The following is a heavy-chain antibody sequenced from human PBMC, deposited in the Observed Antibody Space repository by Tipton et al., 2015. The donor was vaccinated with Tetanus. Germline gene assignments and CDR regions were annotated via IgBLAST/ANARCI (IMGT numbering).Heavy chain of an antibody. CDR3: TLDADMWGARKVFDI. Sequence: QVQLVQSGAEVKKPGASVKVSCKASRYTFTSYGLNWVRKAAGRGFEWMGWLNPKSGSAAYAPRFQGRVSLTTDTSTNTVSMEMRSLTGDDTAVYYCTLDADMWGARKVFDIWGQGTLVTVTS. J-gene: IGHJ3*02. CDR1: RYTFTSYG. D-gene: IGHD1-14*01. V-gene: IGHV1-8*02. CDR2: LNPKSGSA.